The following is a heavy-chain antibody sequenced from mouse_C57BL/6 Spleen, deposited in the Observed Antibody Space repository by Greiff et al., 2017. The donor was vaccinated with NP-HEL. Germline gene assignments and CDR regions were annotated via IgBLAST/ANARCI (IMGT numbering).Heavy chain of an antibody. CDR3: AREDTTVVFDY. CDR1: GFTFSDYY. V-gene: IGHV5-16*01. D-gene: IGHD1-1*01. CDR2: INYDGSST. J-gene: IGHJ2*01. Sequence: EVKLVESEGGLVQPGRSMKLSCTASGFTFSDYYMAWVRQVPEKGLEWVANINYDGSSTYYLDSLKSRFIISRDNAKNILYLQMSSLKSEDTATYYCAREDTTVVFDYWGQGTTLTVSS.